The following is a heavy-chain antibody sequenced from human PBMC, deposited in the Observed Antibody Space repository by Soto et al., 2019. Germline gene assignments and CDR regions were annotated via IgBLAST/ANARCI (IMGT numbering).Heavy chain of an antibody. J-gene: IGHJ4*02. CDR2: ISGSGGSA. CDR1: GFTFSSYA. V-gene: IGHV3-23*01. CDR3: ARVSSGWYYFDY. D-gene: IGHD6-19*01. Sequence: SLRLSCAASGFTFSSYAMSWVRQAPGKGLEWVSAISGSGGSACYADSVKGRFTISRDNAKNTLYLQMNSLRAEDTAVYYCARVSSGWYYFDYWGQGTLVTVSS.